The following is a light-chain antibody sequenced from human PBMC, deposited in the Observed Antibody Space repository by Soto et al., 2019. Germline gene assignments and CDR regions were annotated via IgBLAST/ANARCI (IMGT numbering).Light chain of an antibody. V-gene: IGKV1-39*01. CDR2: AAS. Sequence: DVQLTQSPSSLSASVGDRVTISCRASQNINTYLNWYQHKPGKAPNLLIYAASTMHTGVPLRFSGSGSGTDFTLTISSLESEDFATYYCQESYSTQYTFGQGTKLGI. J-gene: IGKJ2*01. CDR3: QESYSTQYT. CDR1: QNINTY.